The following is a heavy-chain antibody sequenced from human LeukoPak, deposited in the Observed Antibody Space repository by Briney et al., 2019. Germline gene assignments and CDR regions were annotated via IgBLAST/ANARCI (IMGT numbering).Heavy chain of an antibody. CDR2: IIPIFGTA. Sequence: GASVKVSCKASGGTFSSYAISWVRQAPGQGLEWMGGIIPIFGTANYAQKFQGRVTITTDESTSTAYMELSSLRSEDTAVYYCARDQIVRAARGPSYYYYMDVWGKGTTVTVSS. D-gene: IGHD6-6*01. V-gene: IGHV1-69*05. J-gene: IGHJ6*03. CDR1: GGTFSSYA. CDR3: ARDQIVRAARGPSYYYYMDV.